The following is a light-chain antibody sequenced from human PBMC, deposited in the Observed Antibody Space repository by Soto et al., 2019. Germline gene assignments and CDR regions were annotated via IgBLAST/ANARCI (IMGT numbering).Light chain of an antibody. CDR3: QQSYSTPLT. Sequence: DIQMTQSPSSLSTSVGDRVTITCRASQSMSSYLNWHQQKPETAPKLLIYAASSLQSGVPSRFSGSGSGTDFTLTNISLQPEYFATYYCQQSYSTPLTFGGGTKVEIK. CDR2: AAS. J-gene: IGKJ4*01. CDR1: QSMSSY. V-gene: IGKV1-39*01.